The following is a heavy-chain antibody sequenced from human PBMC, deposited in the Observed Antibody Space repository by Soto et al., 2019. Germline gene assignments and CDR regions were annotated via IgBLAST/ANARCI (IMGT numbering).Heavy chain of an antibody. CDR2: ISAYNGNT. V-gene: IGHV1-18*01. Sequence: QVQLVQSGAEVKKPGASVKVSCNASGYTFASYAISWMGQAPGQGLEWMGWISAYNGNTNYPQKLKGRSTMTTDTSTSTAYMELRSLRSDDTAVYYCARYPPPPDYWGQGTLVTVSS. CDR3: ARYPPPPDY. CDR1: GYTFASYA. J-gene: IGHJ4*02.